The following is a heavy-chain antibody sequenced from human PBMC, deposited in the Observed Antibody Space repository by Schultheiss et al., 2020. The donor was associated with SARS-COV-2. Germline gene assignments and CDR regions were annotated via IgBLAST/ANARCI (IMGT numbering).Heavy chain of an antibody. J-gene: IGHJ2*01. CDR2: IKSKTDGGTT. CDR3: ATPYSSSAGYWYFDL. CDR1: GFTFSSYW. D-gene: IGHD6-6*01. V-gene: IGHV3-15*01. Sequence: GGSLRLSCAASGFTFSSYWMSWVRQAPGKGLEWVGRIKSKTDGGTTDYAAPVQGRFTVSRDDSSNTLYLQMNSLRAEDTAVYYCATPYSSSAGYWYFDLWGRGTLVTVSS.